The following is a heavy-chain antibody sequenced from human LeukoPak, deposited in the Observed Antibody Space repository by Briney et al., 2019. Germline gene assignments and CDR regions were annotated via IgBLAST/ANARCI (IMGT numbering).Heavy chain of an antibody. Sequence: GGSLRLSCAASGFTFSSYSMNWVRQAPGKGLEWVSYISSSSSTIYYADSVKGRFTISRDNAKNSLYLQMNSLRAEDTAVYYCAREQANSYYDFWSGQNSLLDYWGQGTLVTVSS. D-gene: IGHD3-3*01. CDR3: AREQANSYYDFWSGQNSLLDY. CDR1: GFTFSSYS. CDR2: ISSSSSTI. V-gene: IGHV3-48*01. J-gene: IGHJ4*02.